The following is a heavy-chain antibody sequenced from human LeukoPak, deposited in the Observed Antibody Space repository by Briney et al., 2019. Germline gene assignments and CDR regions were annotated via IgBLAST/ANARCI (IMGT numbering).Heavy chain of an antibody. CDR1: GGSFSGYY. Sequence: PSETLSLTCAVYGGSFSGYYWSWIRQPPGKGLEWIGEINHSGSTNYNQSLKSRVTISVDTSKNQFSLKLSSVTAADTAVYYCARATSQSPRFYYYYMDVWGKGTTVTVSS. D-gene: IGHD3-16*01. CDR2: INHSGST. V-gene: IGHV4-34*01. J-gene: IGHJ6*03. CDR3: ARATSQSPRFYYYYMDV.